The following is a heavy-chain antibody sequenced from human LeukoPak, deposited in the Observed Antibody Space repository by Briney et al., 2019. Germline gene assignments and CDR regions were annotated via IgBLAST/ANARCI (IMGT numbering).Heavy chain of an antibody. CDR2: ISYDGSNK. V-gene: IGHV3-30-3*01. CDR1: GFTFSSYT. CDR3: ARGSDY. J-gene: IGHJ4*02. Sequence: SGGSLRLSCAASGFTFSSYTMHWVRQAPGKGLQWVAVISYDGSNKYYADSVRGRFTISRDSSKNTLYLQMNRLRAEDTAVYYCARGSDYWGQGTLCTVSS.